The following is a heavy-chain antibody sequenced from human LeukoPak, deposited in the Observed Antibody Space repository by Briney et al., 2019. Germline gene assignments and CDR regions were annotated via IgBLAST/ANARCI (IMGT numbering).Heavy chain of an antibody. CDR1: GFTFSSYE. Sequence: GGSLRLSCAASGFTFSSYEMNWVRQAPGKGLEWIAYITTTGSKKYYADSVKGRFTISRDNANNSLYLQMNSLRAEDTAVYYCARFMIREVTADNWFDPWGQGTLVTVSS. CDR3: ARFMIREVTADNWFDP. D-gene: IGHD3-10*01. CDR2: ITTTGSKK. V-gene: IGHV3-48*03. J-gene: IGHJ5*02.